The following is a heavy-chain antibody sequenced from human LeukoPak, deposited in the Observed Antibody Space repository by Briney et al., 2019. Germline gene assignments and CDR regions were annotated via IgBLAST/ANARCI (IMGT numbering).Heavy chain of an antibody. CDR3: ARVLYYYDSSGSTGY. CDR1: GYTFTSYY. Sequence: ASVKVSCKASGYTFTSYYMHWVRQAPAQGLEWMGIINPSGGSTSYAQKFQGRVTMTRDTSTSTVYMELSSLRSEDTAVYYCARVLYYYDSSGSTGYWGQGTLLTVSS. V-gene: IGHV1-46*01. D-gene: IGHD3-22*01. CDR2: INPSGGST. J-gene: IGHJ4*02.